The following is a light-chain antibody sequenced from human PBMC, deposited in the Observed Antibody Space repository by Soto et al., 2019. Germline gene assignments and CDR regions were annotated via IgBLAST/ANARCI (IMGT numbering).Light chain of an antibody. J-gene: IGLJ1*01. CDR3: RSFTSSTTYV. Sequence: QSALTQPPSVSGSPGQSVAVSCTGTSSDVGSYNRVSWYQQPPGTDPKLMIYEVSNRPSGVPDRFSGSKSGNTASLTISGLQSEDEADYYCRSFTSSTTYVFGTGTKLTVL. V-gene: IGLV2-18*02. CDR2: EVS. CDR1: SSDVGSYNR.